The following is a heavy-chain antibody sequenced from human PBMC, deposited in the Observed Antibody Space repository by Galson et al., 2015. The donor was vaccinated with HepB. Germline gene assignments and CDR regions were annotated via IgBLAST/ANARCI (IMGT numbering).Heavy chain of an antibody. CDR2: ISSSSSYI. CDR1: GFTFSSYS. V-gene: IGHV3-21*01. CDR3: ARVLVGATSAFEI. Sequence: SLRLSCAASGFTFSSYSMNWVRQAPGKGLEWVSSISSSSSYIYYADSVKGRFTISRDNAKNSLYLQMNSLRAEDTAVYYCARVLVGATSAFEIWGQRTMVTVSS. J-gene: IGHJ3*02. D-gene: IGHD1-26*01.